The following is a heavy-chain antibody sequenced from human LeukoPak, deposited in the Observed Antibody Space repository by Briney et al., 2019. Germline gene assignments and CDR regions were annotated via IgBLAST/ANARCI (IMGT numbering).Heavy chain of an antibody. Sequence: GGSLRLSCAATGFTFTSYWMNWVRQAPGKGLLWVSRSNTDGSITRYVDSVKGRFTISRDNAKNTLYLQMNSLKTEDTAVYYCTTTKGSDPFWSNYYGFDIWGQGTMVTVSS. V-gene: IGHV3-74*01. CDR1: GFTFTSYW. CDR2: SNTDGSIT. D-gene: IGHD3-3*01. CDR3: TTTKGSDPFWSNYYGFDI. J-gene: IGHJ3*02.